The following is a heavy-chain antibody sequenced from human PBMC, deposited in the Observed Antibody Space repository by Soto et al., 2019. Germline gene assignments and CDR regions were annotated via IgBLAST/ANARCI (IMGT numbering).Heavy chain of an antibody. CDR1: GFTFSSYG. CDR3: AKDNPVTTFDY. V-gene: IGHV3-30*18. Sequence: PGGSRRLSCAASGFTFSSYGMHWVRQAPGKGLEWVAVISYDGSNKYYADSVKGRFTISRDNSKNTLYLQMNSLRAEDTAVYYCAKDNPVTTFDYWGQGT. D-gene: IGHD4-17*01. J-gene: IGHJ4*02. CDR2: ISYDGSNK.